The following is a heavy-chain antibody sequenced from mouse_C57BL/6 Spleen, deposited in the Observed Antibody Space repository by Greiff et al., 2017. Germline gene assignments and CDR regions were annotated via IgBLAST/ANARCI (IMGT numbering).Heavy chain of an antibody. CDR2: IRNKANGYTT. D-gene: IGHD1-1*01. CDR3: ARYYYGSSFYFDY. J-gene: IGHJ2*01. V-gene: IGHV7-3*01. Sequence: EVMLVESGGGLVQPGGSLSLSCAASGFTFTDYYMSWVRQPPGKALEWLGFIRNKANGYTTEYSASVKGRFTISRDNSQSIIYLQMNALRAEDSATYYCARYYYGSSFYFDYGGQGTTLTVSS. CDR1: GFTFTDYY.